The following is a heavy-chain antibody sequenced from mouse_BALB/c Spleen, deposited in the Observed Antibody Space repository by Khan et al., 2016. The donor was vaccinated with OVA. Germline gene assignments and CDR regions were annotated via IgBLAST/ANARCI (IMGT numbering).Heavy chain of an antibody. CDR2: ISSGGHYT. CDR3: ARGITTAKGDYYAMDY. J-gene: IGHJ4*01. D-gene: IGHD1-2*01. CDR1: GFTFSSYG. Sequence: EVELVESGGDLVKPGGSLKLSCAASGFTFSSYGMSWVRQTPDKRLEWVATISSGGHYTYFPDSVRGRFTISRDNAKNTLYLQMSSLKSEDTAIYYCARGITTAKGDYYAMDYWGQGTSVTVSS. V-gene: IGHV5-6*01.